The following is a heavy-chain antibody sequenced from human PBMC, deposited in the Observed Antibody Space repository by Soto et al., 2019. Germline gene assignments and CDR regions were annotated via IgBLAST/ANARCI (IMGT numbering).Heavy chain of an antibody. CDR2: ISYDGSNK. V-gene: IGHV3-30*18. Sequence: GGSLRLSCAASGFTFSSYGMHWVRQAPGKGLEWVAVISYDGSNKYYADSVKGRFTISRDNSKNTLYLRMNSLRAEDTAVYYCAKVMSTYDFWSGYYTLSYYGMDVWGQGTTVTVSS. J-gene: IGHJ6*02. CDR1: GFTFSSYG. CDR3: AKVMSTYDFWSGYYTLSYYGMDV. D-gene: IGHD3-3*01.